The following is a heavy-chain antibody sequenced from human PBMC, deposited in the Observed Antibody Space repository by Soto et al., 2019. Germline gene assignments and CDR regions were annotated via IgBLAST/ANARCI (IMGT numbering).Heavy chain of an antibody. CDR1: GGSISSSSYY. CDR3: ARHHYDMGPYYFDY. J-gene: IGHJ4*02. CDR2: IYYSGST. D-gene: IGHD3-9*01. V-gene: IGHV4-39*01. Sequence: QLQLQESGPGLVKPSETLSLTCTVSGGSISSSSYYWGWIRQPPGKGLEWIGSIYYSGSTYYNPSLKRRVTISVDTSKNQFSLKLSSVTAADTAVYYCARHHYDMGPYYFDYWGQGTLVTVSS.